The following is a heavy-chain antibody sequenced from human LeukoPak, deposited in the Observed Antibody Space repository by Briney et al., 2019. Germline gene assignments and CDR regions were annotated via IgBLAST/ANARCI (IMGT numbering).Heavy chain of an antibody. D-gene: IGHD6-6*01. CDR3: ARGGFGSSFYYYYGMDV. CDR1: GYTFTSYG. CDR2: ISAYNGNT. J-gene: IGHJ6*02. V-gene: IGHV1-18*01. Sequence: ASVKVSCKASGYTFTSYGISWVRQAPGQGLEWMGWISAYNGNTNYAQKLQGRVTMTTDTSTSTAYMELSSLRSEDTAVYYCARGGFGSSFYYYYGMDVWGQGTTVTVSS.